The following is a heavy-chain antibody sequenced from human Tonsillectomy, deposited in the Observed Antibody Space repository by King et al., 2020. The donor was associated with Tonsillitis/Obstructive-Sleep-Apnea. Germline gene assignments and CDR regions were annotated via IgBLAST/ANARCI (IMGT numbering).Heavy chain of an antibody. J-gene: IGHJ3*02. CDR2: INQDGRER. CDR3: ARDGLNAFDI. V-gene: IGHV3-7*03. D-gene: IGHD3-22*01. Sequence: QLVQSGGGLVQPGGSLRLSCAASGFTFSNYWMSWVRQAPGKGLEWVANINQDGRERYYVDSVKGRFTISRDNAQKSLYLQMKSLRAEDTAVYYCARDGLNAFDIWGQGTMVTVSS. CDR1: GFTFSNYW.